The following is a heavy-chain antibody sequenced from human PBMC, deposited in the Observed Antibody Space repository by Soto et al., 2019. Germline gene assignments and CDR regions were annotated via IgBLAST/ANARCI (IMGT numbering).Heavy chain of an antibody. CDR3: AREAWLQFDYYGMDV. Sequence: QVQLQESGPGLVKPSQTLSLTCTVSGGSISSGGYYWIWIRQHPGKGLEGIGYIYYSGSTYYNPSLKSRVTRSVDTSKNQISLNLSSVTAADTAVYYCAREAWLQFDYYGMDVWGQGTTVTVSS. D-gene: IGHD5-12*01. J-gene: IGHJ6*02. CDR2: IYYSGST. CDR1: GGSISSGGYY. V-gene: IGHV4-31*03.